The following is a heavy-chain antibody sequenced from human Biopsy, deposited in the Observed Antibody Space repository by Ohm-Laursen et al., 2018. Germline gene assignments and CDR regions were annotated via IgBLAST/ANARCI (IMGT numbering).Heavy chain of an antibody. CDR3: ARAFPPHLQSGYL. D-gene: IGHD5-24*01. J-gene: IGHJ5*02. V-gene: IGHV4-38-2*01. Sequence: SETLSLTCAVSGYSISTGYYWGWIRQPPGKGLEWIGGIFHTGTTYYNPSLKSRVTISVDTSKHQFSLKLISVTAADTAMYYCARAFPPHLQSGYLWGQGTLVTVSS. CDR1: GYSISTGYY. CDR2: IFHTGTT.